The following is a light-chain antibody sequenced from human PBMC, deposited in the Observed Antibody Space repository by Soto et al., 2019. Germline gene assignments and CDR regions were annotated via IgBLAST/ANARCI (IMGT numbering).Light chain of an antibody. CDR2: GNS. Sequence: QPVLTQPPSVSGAPGQRVTISCTGSSSNIRAGYDVHWYQQLPGTAPKLLIYGNSNRPSGVPDRFSGSKSGTSASLAITGLQAEDEADYYCQSYDSSLSGFYVFGTGTKVTVL. J-gene: IGLJ1*01. CDR3: QSYDSSLSGFYV. V-gene: IGLV1-40*01. CDR1: SSNIRAGYD.